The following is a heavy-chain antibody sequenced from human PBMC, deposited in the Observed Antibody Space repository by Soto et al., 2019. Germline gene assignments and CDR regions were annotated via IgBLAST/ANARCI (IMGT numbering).Heavy chain of an antibody. J-gene: IGHJ3*01. CDR2: VFYTGFT. D-gene: IGHD6-19*01. Sequence: ASETLSLTCAVSGGSISGSYYYWGWLRQSPGKGPEWIGSVFYTGFTSYNPSLESRVSVSVDTSKNQFSLKVSGVSAADTAVYYCARGGSSDWQVAFDFWGQGTMVTVSS. CDR1: GGSISGSYYY. V-gene: IGHV4-39*01. CDR3: ARGGSSDWQVAFDF.